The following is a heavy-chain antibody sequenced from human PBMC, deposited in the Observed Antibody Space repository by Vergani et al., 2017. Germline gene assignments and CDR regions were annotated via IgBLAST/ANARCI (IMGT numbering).Heavy chain of an antibody. CDR3: ARAPGLLWFGESAGGWFDP. CDR1: GFTFSSYE. Sequence: EVQLVESGGGLVQPGGSLRLSCAASGFTFSSYEMNWVRQAPGKGLEWVSYISSSSSYTNYADSVKGRFTISRDNAKNSLYLQMNSLRAEDTAVYYCARAPGLLWFGESAGGWFDPWGQGTLVTVSS. CDR2: ISSSSSYT. V-gene: IGHV3-48*03. D-gene: IGHD3-10*01. J-gene: IGHJ5*02.